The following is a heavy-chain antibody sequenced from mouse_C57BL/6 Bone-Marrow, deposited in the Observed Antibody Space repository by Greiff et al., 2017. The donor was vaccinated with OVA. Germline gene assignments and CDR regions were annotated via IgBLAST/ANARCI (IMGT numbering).Heavy chain of an antibody. D-gene: IGHD4-1*01. J-gene: IGHJ2*01. CDR3: ATTGTLYYFDY. CDR1: GFTFSDYG. V-gene: IGHV5-17*01. CDR2: ISSGSSTI. Sequence: EVMLVESGGGLVKPGGSLKLSCAASGFTFSDYGMHWVRQAPEKGLEWVAYISSGSSTIYYADTVKGRFTISRDNAKNTLFLQMTSLRSEDTAMYYCATTGTLYYFDYWGQGTTLTVSS.